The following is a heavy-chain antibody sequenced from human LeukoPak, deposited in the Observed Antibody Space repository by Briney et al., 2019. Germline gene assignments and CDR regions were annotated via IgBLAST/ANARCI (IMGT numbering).Heavy chain of an antibody. CDR2: IYYSGST. V-gene: IGHV4-59*08. CDR1: GGSISSYY. CDR3: ARQSTYYYDSSGYYTTLFDY. Sequence: SETLSLTCTVSGGSISSYYWSWIRQPPGKGLEWIGYIYYSGSTNYNPSLKSRVTISVDTSKNQFSLKLSSVTAADTAVYYCARQSTYYYDSSGYYTTLFDYWGQGALVTVSS. J-gene: IGHJ4*02. D-gene: IGHD3-22*01.